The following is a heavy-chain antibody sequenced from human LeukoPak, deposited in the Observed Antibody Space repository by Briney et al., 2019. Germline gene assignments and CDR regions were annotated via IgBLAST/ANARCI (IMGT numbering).Heavy chain of an antibody. CDR2: ISSSSSYI. Sequence: KPGGSLRLSCAASGFTFSSYSMNWVRQAPGKGLEWVSSISSSSSYIYYADSVKGRFTISRDNAKNSLYLQMNSLRAEDTAVYYCARDLRGTSYFDYWGQETLVTVSS. CDR1: GFTFSSYS. CDR3: ARDLRGTSYFDY. V-gene: IGHV3-21*01. J-gene: IGHJ4*02. D-gene: IGHD2-2*01.